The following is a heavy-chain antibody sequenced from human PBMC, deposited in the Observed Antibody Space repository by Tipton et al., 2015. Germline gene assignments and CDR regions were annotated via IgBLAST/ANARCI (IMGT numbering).Heavy chain of an antibody. V-gene: IGHV4-59*01. J-gene: IGHJ6*02. D-gene: IGHD1-14*01. Sequence: TLSLTCAVSGGSISSFYWAWIRQPPGKGLEWIGNFYYSEGTSFNPPLKSRVTISVDTSKNQLSLKLRSVAAADTAVYYCARLSLSPVSGYYYYGMDVWGQGTTVTVSS. CDR3: ARLSLSPVSGYYYYGMDV. CDR2: FYYSEGT. CDR1: GGSISSFY.